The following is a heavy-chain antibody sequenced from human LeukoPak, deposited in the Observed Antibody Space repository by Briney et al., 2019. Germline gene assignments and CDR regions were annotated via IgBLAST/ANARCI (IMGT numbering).Heavy chain of an antibody. CDR1: GFTFSSYG. Sequence: GRSLRLSCAASGFTFSSYGMHWVRQAPGKGLEWVAVISYDGSNKYYADSVKGRFTISRDNSKNTLYLQMNSLRAEDTAVYYCAKPFTDYDILTGYYPIQYYYYMDVWGKGATVTVSS. D-gene: IGHD3-9*01. J-gene: IGHJ6*03. V-gene: IGHV3-30*18. CDR2: ISYDGSNK. CDR3: AKPFTDYDILTGYYPIQYYYYMDV.